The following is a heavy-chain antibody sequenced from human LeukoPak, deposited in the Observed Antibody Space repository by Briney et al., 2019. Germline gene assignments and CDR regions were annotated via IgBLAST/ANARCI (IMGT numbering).Heavy chain of an antibody. D-gene: IGHD6-19*01. CDR1: GYPFNGYY. J-gene: IGHJ4*02. CDR3: SRECNSGSFR. Sequence: ASVKVSCKASGYPFNGYYIQWVRQAPGHRLEWMGRIKSDTGGANYVQKFQGRVTLTRDTSITTAYMQLSRLRPDDPPVYYCSRECNSGSFRWGQGTLVTLSS. V-gene: IGHV1-2*06. CDR2: IKSDTGGA.